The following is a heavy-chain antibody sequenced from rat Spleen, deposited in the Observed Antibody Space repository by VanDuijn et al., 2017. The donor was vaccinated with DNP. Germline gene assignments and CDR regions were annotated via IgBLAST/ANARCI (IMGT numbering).Heavy chain of an antibody. CDR1: GFSLTDFN. V-gene: IGHV2-30*01. CDR2: IWTDGNT. Sequence: QVQLKESGPGLVQPSQTLSLACTVTGFSLTDFNVHWVRQPTGKGLEWMGVIWTDGNTDYNSIFKSRLSINRDTSKSQVFLKMNSLQTDDTAIYYCTRESWGYVMDAWGQGASVTVSS. CDR3: TRESWGYVMDA. J-gene: IGHJ4*01.